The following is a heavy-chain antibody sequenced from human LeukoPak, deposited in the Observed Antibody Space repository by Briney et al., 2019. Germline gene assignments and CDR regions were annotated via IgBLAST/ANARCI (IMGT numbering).Heavy chain of an antibody. V-gene: IGHV4-59*08. J-gene: IGHJ3*02. CDR2: IYYSGST. CDR1: GASISSYY. Sequence: SETLSLTCTVSGASISSYYWSWIRQPPGKGLEWIGYIYYSGSTNYNPSLKSRVTISVDTSKNQFSLKLSSVTAADTAVYYCARGTYCSSTSCYTTDAFDIWGQGTMVTVSS. D-gene: IGHD2-2*02. CDR3: ARGTYCSSTSCYTTDAFDI.